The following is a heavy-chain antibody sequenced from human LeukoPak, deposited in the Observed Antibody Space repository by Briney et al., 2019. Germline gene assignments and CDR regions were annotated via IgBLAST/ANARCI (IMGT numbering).Heavy chain of an antibody. CDR2: INQDGGTK. D-gene: IGHD6-19*01. Sequence: PGGSLRLSCAASGFSFSRHWMSWVRHTPGKGLEWVANINQDGGTKYYRDFAKGRFTISRDNAQNSLYLQINSLRAEDTAVYYCAKDQDNTSGWYFAFDIWGQGTMVTVSS. CDR3: AKDQDNTSGWYFAFDI. V-gene: IGHV3-7*01. J-gene: IGHJ3*02. CDR1: GFSFSRHW.